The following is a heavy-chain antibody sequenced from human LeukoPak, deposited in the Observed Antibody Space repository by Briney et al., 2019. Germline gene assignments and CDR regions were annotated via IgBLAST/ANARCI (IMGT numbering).Heavy chain of an antibody. J-gene: IGHJ6*03. Sequence: VASVKVSCKASGYTFTSYGISWVRQAPGQGLEWMGWINTNTGNPTYAQGFTGRFVFSLDTSVSTAYLQISSLKAEDPAVYYCARAGAPYFYCYMDVWGKGTTVTVSS. V-gene: IGHV7-4-1*02. D-gene: IGHD4-17*01. CDR3: ARAGAPYFYCYMDV. CDR1: GYTFTSYG. CDR2: INTNTGNP.